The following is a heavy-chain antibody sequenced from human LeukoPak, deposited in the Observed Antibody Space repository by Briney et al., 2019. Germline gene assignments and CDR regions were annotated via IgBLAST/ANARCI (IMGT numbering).Heavy chain of an antibody. CDR1: GYTFTSYG. CDR3: ARGGYYYDSSGYHNWFDP. CDR2: ISAYNGNT. D-gene: IGHD3-22*01. J-gene: IGHJ5*02. Sequence: ASVKVSCKASGYTFTSYGISWVRQAPGQGLEWMGWISAYNGNTNYAQKLQGRVTMTTDTSTSTAYMELRSLRSDDTAVYYCARGGYYYDSSGYHNWFDPWGQGTLVTVSS. V-gene: IGHV1-18*01.